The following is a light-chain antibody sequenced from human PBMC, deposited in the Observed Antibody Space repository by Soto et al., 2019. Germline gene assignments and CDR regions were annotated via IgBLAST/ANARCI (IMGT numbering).Light chain of an antibody. CDR3: QQYDTWPLT. CDR1: QSLSSN. J-gene: IGKJ4*01. CDR2: GAS. Sequence: EIVMTQSPATLSVSPGERVTLSCRASQSLSSNLAWHQQKPGQAPRLLIYGASTRATVIPARFSGSGSGTEFTLTISSLQSEDFAVYYCQQYDTWPLTFGGGTKVDIK. V-gene: IGKV3-15*01.